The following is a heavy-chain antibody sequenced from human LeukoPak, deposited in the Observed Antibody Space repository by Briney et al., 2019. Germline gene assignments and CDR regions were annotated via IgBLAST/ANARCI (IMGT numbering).Heavy chain of an antibody. V-gene: IGHV5-51*01. CDR1: GYSFTSYW. D-gene: IGHD6-6*01. CDR3: ARQYINSSPFDY. J-gene: IGHJ4*02. Sequence: GESLKISCKGSGYSFTSYWTAWVRQMPGKGLEWMGIIYPGDSDTRYSPSFQGQVTFSADKSITTAYLQWSRLQASDTAMYYCARQYINSSPFDYWGQGTLVTVSS. CDR2: IYPGDSDT.